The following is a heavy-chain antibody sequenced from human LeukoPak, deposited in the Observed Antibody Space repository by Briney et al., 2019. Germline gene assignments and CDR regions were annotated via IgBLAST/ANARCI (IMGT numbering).Heavy chain of an antibody. Sequence: ASVKVSCKASGYTFTSYDINWVRQATGQGLEWMGWMNPNSGNTGYAQKFQGRVTMTRNTSISTAYMELSSLRSEDTAVYHCARGRFRANDWGFVYWGQGTLVTVSS. CDR3: ARGRFRANDWGFVY. D-gene: IGHD7-27*01. CDR1: GYTFTSYD. V-gene: IGHV1-8*01. J-gene: IGHJ4*02. CDR2: MNPNSGNT.